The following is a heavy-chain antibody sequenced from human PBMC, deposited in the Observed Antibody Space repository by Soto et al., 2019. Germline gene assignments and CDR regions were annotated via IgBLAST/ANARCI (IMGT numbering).Heavy chain of an antibody. J-gene: IGHJ6*02. CDR3: TRHAIIPKLQFGMDV. V-gene: IGHV4-59*02. CDR1: GGSVIGYY. Sequence: SETLSLTCTVSGGSVIGYYWSWIRQPPGKGLEWLGYIFYTGNTLYNPSVQSRVTISVDRSKNQFSLKPTSVTAADTAIYYCTRHAIIPKLQFGMDVWGRGSKVTVSS. D-gene: IGHD2-15*01. CDR2: IFYTGNT.